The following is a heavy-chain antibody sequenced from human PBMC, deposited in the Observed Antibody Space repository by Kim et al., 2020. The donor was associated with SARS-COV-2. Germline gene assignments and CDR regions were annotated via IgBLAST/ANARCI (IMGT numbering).Heavy chain of an antibody. V-gene: IGHV3-43*02. CDR1: GFTFDDYA. J-gene: IGHJ6*02. CDR2: ISGDGGST. Sequence: GGSLRLSCAASGFTFDDYAMHWVRQAPGKGLEWVSPISGDGGSTYYADSVKGRFTISRDKTKNSLYLQMNSLRTEDTALYYCANDIGYSSNWYAPANYSYCGMHVGGQGTTDTLSS. D-gene: IGHD6-13*01. CDR3: ANDIGYSSNWYAPANYSYCGMHV.